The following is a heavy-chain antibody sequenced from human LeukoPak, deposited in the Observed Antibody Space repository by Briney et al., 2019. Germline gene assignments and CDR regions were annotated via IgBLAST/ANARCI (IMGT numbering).Heavy chain of an antibody. D-gene: IGHD6-13*01. CDR3: ARRLAVAAGIDY. V-gene: IGHV4-39*01. Sequence: SETLSLTCTVSGGSISSSSSYWGWICQPPGKGLEWIGSIYYSGSTYYNPSLKSRVTISVDTSKNQFSLKLSSVTAADTAVYYCARRLAVAAGIDYWGQGTLVTVSS. CDR1: GGSISSSSSY. CDR2: IYYSGST. J-gene: IGHJ4*02.